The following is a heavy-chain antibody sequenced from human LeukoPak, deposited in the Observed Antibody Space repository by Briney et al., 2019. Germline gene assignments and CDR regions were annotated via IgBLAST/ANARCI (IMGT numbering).Heavy chain of an antibody. Sequence: TSETLSLTCAVYGESFSGYYWSWIRQPPGKGLEWLGEINHSGSTNYNPSLKSRVTISVDTSKNQFSLKLSSVTAADTAVYYCARGIIVVVPAAFYYFDYWGQGTLVTVSS. D-gene: IGHD2-2*01. CDR2: INHSGST. CDR1: GESFSGYY. J-gene: IGHJ4*02. V-gene: IGHV4-34*01. CDR3: ARGIIVVVPAAFYYFDY.